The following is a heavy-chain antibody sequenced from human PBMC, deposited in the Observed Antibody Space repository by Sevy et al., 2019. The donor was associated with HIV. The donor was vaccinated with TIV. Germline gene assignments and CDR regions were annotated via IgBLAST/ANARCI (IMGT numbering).Heavy chain of an antibody. J-gene: IGHJ6*02. CDR2: IRSKAYGGTT. CDR3: TRGVILGISVDYYYGIDV. Sequence: GGSLRLSCPASGFTFGDYAMSWFRQAPGKGLEWVGFIRSKAYGGTTEYAGSVKGRLTISRDNSKIIAYLQMNSLKTEATAVYYCTRGVILGISVDYYYGIDVLGQGTTVTVSS. CDR1: GFTFGDYA. D-gene: IGHD2-15*01. V-gene: IGHV3-49*03.